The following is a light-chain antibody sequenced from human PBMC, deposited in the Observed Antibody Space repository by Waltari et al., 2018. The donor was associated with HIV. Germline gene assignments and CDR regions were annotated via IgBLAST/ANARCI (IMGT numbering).Light chain of an antibody. CDR3: QKYKRALLT. V-gene: IGKV1-27*01. Sequence: DIQMTQSPSSLSASVGDRVTITCRASQGISNFLAWYQQKPGKVPRLLIYAASTLHSGVPSRFSGSGSGTDFTLTISSLQPEDVATYYCQKYKRALLTFGQGTRLEI. CDR2: AAS. CDR1: QGISNF. J-gene: IGKJ5*01.